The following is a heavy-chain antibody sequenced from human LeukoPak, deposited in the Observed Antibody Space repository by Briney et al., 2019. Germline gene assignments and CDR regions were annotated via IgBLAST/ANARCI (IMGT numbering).Heavy chain of an antibody. CDR3: ARAGMARINWFDP. V-gene: IGHV1-69*13. J-gene: IGHJ5*02. D-gene: IGHD1-14*01. CDR1: GGTFSIYA. CDR2: IIPIFGTA. Sequence: ALVKVSCKASGGTFSIYAISWVRQAPGQGLEWMGGIIPIFGTANYAQKFQGRVTITVDESTSTAYMELSSLKSEDTAVYYCARAGMARINWFDPWGQGTLVTVSS.